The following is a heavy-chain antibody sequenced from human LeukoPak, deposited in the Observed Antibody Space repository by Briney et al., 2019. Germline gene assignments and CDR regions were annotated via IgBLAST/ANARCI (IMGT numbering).Heavy chain of an antibody. CDR2: INPNSGGT. CDR1: GYTFTGYY. J-gene: IGHJ5*02. D-gene: IGHD2-2*01. Sequence: GASVKVSCKASGYTFTGYYMHWVRQAPGQGLEWMGRINPNSGGTNYAQTFQGRVTMTRDTSISTAYMELSRLRSDDTAVYYCARVPAASFWFDPWGQGTLVTVSS. CDR3: ARVPAASFWFDP. V-gene: IGHV1-2*06.